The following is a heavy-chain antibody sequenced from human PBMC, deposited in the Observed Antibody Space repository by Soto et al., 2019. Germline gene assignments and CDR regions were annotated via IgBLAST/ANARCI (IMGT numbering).Heavy chain of an antibody. CDR2: TYYRSRWFY. J-gene: IGHJ5*01. D-gene: IGHD4-4*01. CDR3: ARLIGNSWLDS. CDR1: GDSVSTNSAT. V-gene: IGHV6-1*01. Sequence: QVQLQQSGPGLVKPSQTLSLTCAISGDSVSTNSATWDWIRQSPSRGLEWLGRTYYRSRWFYDYAESVRGRITINADTSNNQFSLHLNSVTPDDTAMYFCARLIGNSWLDSWGQGTLVTVSS.